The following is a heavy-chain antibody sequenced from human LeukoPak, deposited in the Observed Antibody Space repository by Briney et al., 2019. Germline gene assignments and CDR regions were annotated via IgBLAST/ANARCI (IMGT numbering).Heavy chain of an antibody. CDR3: AKGGYFYDSSDAY. D-gene: IGHD3-22*01. J-gene: IGHJ4*02. CDR1: GFTFSSYE. V-gene: IGHV3-48*03. Sequence: GGSLRLSCAASGFTFSSYEMNWVRQAPGKGLEWLSYISSSGSAIYYADSVKGRFTISRDNAKNTLYLQMNSLRAEDTAVYYCAKGGYFYDSSDAYWGQGTLVTVSS. CDR2: ISSSGSAI.